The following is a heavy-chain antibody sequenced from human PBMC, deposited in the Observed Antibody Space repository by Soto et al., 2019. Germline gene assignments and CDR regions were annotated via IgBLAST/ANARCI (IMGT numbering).Heavy chain of an antibody. D-gene: IGHD6-19*01. Sequence: GGSLRLSCAASGFTFSHYYMSWIRQAPGKGLEWVSYISSSGSTIYYADSVKGRFTISRDNAKNSLYLQMNSLRAEDTAVYYCARVAVAGPYFDYWGQGTLVTVSS. CDR3: ARVAVAGPYFDY. CDR1: GFTFSHYY. J-gene: IGHJ4*02. CDR2: ISSSGSTI. V-gene: IGHV3-11*01.